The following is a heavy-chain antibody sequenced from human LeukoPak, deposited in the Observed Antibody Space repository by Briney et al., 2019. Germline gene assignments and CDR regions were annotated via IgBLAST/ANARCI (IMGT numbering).Heavy chain of an antibody. CDR3: ARPYYDFWSGYYILGGMDV. D-gene: IGHD3-3*01. V-gene: IGHV3-21*01. CDR1: GFTFSIYS. J-gene: IGHJ6*02. Sequence: PGGSLRLSCAASGFTFSIYSMNWVRQAPGKGLEWLSSITSSSNYIYYAVSVKGRFTISRDNVQNSLYLQMNSLRAEDTAVYYCARPYYDFWSGYYILGGMDVWGQGTTVTVSS. CDR2: ITSSSNYI.